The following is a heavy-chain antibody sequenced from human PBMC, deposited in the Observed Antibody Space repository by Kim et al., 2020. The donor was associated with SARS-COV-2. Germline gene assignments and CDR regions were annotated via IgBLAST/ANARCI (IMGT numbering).Heavy chain of an antibody. CDR2: SDK. CDR3: ARDTGFRLDY. V-gene: IGHV3-7*01. Sequence: SDKTYVDPLRGQFTSSRDNAKNSLSRQMSSLSAEDTAVYYCARDTGFRLDYWGQGALVTVSS. J-gene: IGHJ4*02.